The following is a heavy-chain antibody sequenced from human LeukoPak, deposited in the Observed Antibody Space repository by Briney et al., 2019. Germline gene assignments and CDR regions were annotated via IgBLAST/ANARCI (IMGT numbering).Heavy chain of an antibody. D-gene: IGHD7-27*01. CDR2: IYYSGST. CDR1: GGSISSSSYY. V-gene: IGHV4-39*07. Sequence: SETLSLTCTVSGGSISSSSYYWGWIRQPPGKGLEWIGSIYYSGSTYYNPSLKSRVTISVDTSKNQFSLKLSSVTAADTAVYYCARSWVRGDPLLYGMDVWGQGTTVTVSS. J-gene: IGHJ6*02. CDR3: ARSWVRGDPLLYGMDV.